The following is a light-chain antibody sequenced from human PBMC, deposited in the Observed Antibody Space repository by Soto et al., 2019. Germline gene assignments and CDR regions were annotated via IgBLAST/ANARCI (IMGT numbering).Light chain of an antibody. CDR2: EVR. V-gene: IGLV2-14*01. CDR1: NTDVGGYNY. CDR3: RSYAGSDTLYV. J-gene: IGLJ1*01. Sequence: QSALTQPASVSGSPGQSITVSCTGTNTDVGGYNYVSWYQHRPGKAPRLMIYEVRNRLSGVSNRFSGSKSGNTASLTISGLQSEDEADYYCRSYAGSDTLYVFGTGTKVTVL.